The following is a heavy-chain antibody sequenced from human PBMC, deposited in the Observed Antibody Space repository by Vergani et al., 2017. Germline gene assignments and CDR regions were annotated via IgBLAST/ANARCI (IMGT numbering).Heavy chain of an antibody. D-gene: IGHD6-19*01. CDR2: IYYSGST. CDR3: ARHATVEWLVKLGWIDP. Sequence: QLQLQESGPGLVKPSATLTLTCSVSGSTIRSSNYYWGWISQPPGKGLGWIASIYYSGSTYYNPSLNSRFTISVDTSKNQFSLKLSSVTAADTAVYFCARHATVEWLVKLGWIDPWGQGILVTVSS. CDR1: GSTIRSSNYY. J-gene: IGHJ5*02. V-gene: IGHV4-39*01.